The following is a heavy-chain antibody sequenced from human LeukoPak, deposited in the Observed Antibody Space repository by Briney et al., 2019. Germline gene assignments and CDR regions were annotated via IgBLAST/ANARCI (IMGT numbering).Heavy chain of an antibody. V-gene: IGHV4-39*07. Sequence: PSETLSLTCTVSGGSISSSSYYWGWIRQPPGKGLEWIGRIYTSGSTNYNPSLKSRVTISVDTSKNQFSLKLSSVTAADTAVYYCARVNLAVAGTWDAFDIWGQGTMVTVSS. CDR2: IYTSGST. J-gene: IGHJ3*02. CDR3: ARVNLAVAGTWDAFDI. CDR1: GGSISSSSYY. D-gene: IGHD6-19*01.